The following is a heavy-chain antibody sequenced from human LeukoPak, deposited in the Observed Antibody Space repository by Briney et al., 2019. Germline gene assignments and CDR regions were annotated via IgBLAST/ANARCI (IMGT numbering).Heavy chain of an antibody. Sequence: GGSLRLSCAASGFTFSSYGMHWVRQAPGKGLEWVAVIWYDGSNKYYADSVKGRFIISRDNSKNTLYLQMNSLRAEDTAVYYCARNQDYGVYNSVGAFDIWGQGTMVTVSS. CDR3: ARNQDYGVYNSVGAFDI. CDR2: IWYDGSNK. CDR1: GFTFSSYG. D-gene: IGHD4-17*01. V-gene: IGHV3-33*01. J-gene: IGHJ3*02.